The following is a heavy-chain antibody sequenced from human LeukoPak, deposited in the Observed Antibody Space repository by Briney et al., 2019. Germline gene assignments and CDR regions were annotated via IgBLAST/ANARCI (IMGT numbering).Heavy chain of an antibody. V-gene: IGHV5-51*01. D-gene: IGHD1-26*01. J-gene: IGHJ4*02. Sequence: GESLKISCKGSGYSFTRYWIGWVRQMPGKGLEWMGVIYPGDSDTRYSPSFQGQVTISADKSISTAYLQWSSLKASDTAMYYCARSAGATQRNFDYWGQGTLVTVSS. CDR3: ARSAGATQRNFDY. CDR1: GYSFTRYW. CDR2: IYPGDSDT.